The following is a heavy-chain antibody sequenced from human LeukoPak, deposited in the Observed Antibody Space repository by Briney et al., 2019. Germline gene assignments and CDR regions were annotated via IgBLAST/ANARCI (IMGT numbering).Heavy chain of an antibody. D-gene: IGHD6-6*01. V-gene: IGHV1-18*01. CDR3: ARDFIAARPNQYGY. CDR1: GYTFTSYG. Sequence: ASVKVSCKASGYTFTSYGISWVRQASGQGLEWMGWISAYNGNTNYAQKLQGRVTMTTDTSTSTAYMELRSLRSDDTAVYYCARDFIAARPNQYGYWGQGTLVTVSS. J-gene: IGHJ4*02. CDR2: ISAYNGNT.